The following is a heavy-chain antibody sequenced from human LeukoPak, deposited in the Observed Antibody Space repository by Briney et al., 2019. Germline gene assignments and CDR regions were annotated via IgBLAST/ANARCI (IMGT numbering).Heavy chain of an antibody. CDR2: INHSGST. CDR3: ARTQKDYDILTGYPDHLSAFDI. V-gene: IGHV4-34*01. Sequence: SETLSLTCAVYGGSFSGYYWSWIRQPPGKGLEWIGEINHSGSTNYNPSLKSRVTISVDTSKNQFSLKLSSVTAADTAVYYCARTQKDYDILTGYPDHLSAFDIWGQGTMVTVSS. J-gene: IGHJ3*02. D-gene: IGHD3-9*01. CDR1: GGSFSGYY.